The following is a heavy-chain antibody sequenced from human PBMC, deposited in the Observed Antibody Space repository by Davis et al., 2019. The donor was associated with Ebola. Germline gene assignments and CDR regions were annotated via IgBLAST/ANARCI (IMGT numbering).Heavy chain of an antibody. CDR3: AKWGVAADSFYYDGLDG. D-gene: IGHD2-2*01. Sequence: GGSLRLSCAASRFTFSHYAMSWVRQAPGKGLEWVSAIKGSGDDTYYADSVKGRFTISRDNSKNTLYLQLNRLRVEDTAVYYCAKWGVAADSFYYDGLDGWGQGTMVTVSS. CDR1: RFTFSHYA. J-gene: IGHJ6*01. V-gene: IGHV3-23*01. CDR2: IKGSGDDT.